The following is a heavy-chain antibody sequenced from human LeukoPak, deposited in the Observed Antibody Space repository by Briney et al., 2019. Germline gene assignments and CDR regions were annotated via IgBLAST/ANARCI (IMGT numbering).Heavy chain of an antibody. J-gene: IGHJ4*02. V-gene: IGHV1-69*13. D-gene: IGHD6-19*01. CDR3: ASPTGYSSGWALYYFDY. Sequence: SVTVSCTASGGTFSSYAISWVRQAPGQGLEWMGGIIPIFGTANYAQKFQGRVTITADESTSTAYMELSSLRSEDTAVYYCASPTGYSSGWALYYFDYWGQGTLVTVSS. CDR1: GGTFSSYA. CDR2: IIPIFGTA.